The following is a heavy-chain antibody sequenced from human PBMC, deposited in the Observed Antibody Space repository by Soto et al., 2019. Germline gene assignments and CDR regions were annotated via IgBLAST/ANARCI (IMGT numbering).Heavy chain of an antibody. V-gene: IGHV4-31*02. CDR2: IYHSGTT. Sequence: WTWIRQHPGRGLEWLGNIYHSGTTNYSPSLKSRLSMSIDTSTNQFSLKINSVTAADTAVYYCARAELVEVVPASGPSYFYFYGMDIWGPGTTVTVSS. CDR3: ARAELVEVVPASGPSYFYFYGMDI. D-gene: IGHD2-21*01. J-gene: IGHJ6*02.